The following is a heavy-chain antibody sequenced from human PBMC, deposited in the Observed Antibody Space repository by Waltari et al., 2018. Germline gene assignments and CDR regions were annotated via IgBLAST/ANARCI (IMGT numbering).Heavy chain of an antibody. CDR2: INHGVKT. CDR3: VRSHCIGDSCFRYFDS. D-gene: IGHD2-15*01. V-gene: IGHV4-34*01. Sequence: VRLDQWGTELVEPWETLSLTCAVYEGSFRAFFWGWVRQAPGKGLEWIGEINHGVKTDYNPSLKSRLFMSVDPSKNQFSLMLSSVTAADTAVYYCVRSHCIGDSCFRYFDSWGQGTLVTVSS. CDR1: EGSFRAFF. J-gene: IGHJ4*02.